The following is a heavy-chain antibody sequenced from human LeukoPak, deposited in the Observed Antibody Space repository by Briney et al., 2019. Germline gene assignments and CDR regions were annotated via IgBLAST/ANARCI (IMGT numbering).Heavy chain of an antibody. D-gene: IGHD5-12*01. V-gene: IGHV4-39*01. CDR3: ARRVAREWLRLTDDAFDI. CDR2: IYYSGST. J-gene: IGHJ3*02. CDR1: GGSISSSSYY. Sequence: SETLSLTCTVSGGSISSSSYYWGWIRQPPGKGLEWIGSIYYSGSTYYNPSLKSRVTISVDTSKNQFSLKLSSVTAADTAVYYCARRVAREWLRLTDDAFDIWGQGTMVTVSS.